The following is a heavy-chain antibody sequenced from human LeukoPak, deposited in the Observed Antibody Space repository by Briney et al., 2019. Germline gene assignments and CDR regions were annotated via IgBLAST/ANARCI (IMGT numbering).Heavy chain of an antibody. D-gene: IGHD3-10*01. V-gene: IGHV3-23*01. CDR1: GFTFSSYA. Sequence: GRSLRLSCAASGFTFSSYAMSWVRQAPGKGLEWVSAISGSGGSTYYADSVKGRFTISRDNSKNTLYLQMNSLRAEDTAVYYCAKPGAYGSGSYTENWGQGTLVTVSS. J-gene: IGHJ4*02. CDR2: ISGSGGST. CDR3: AKPGAYGSGSYTEN.